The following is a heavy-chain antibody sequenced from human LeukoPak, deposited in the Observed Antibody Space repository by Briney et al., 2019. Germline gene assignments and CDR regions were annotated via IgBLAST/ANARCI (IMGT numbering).Heavy chain of an antibody. CDR1: GFTVSSNY. CDR3: AREYRLAGTLGGFDY. CDR2: IYSGGST. V-gene: IGHV3-53*01. D-gene: IGHD6-19*01. Sequence: GGSLRLSCAASGFTVSSNYMSWVRQAPGKGLERVSVIYSGGSTYYADSVKGRFTISRDNSKNTLYLQMNSLRAEDTAVYYCAREYRLAGTLGGFDYWGQGTLVTVSS. J-gene: IGHJ4*02.